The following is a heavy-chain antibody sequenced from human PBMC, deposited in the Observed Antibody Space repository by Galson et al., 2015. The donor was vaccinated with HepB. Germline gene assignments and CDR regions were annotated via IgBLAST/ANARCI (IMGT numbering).Heavy chain of an antibody. D-gene: IGHD6-19*01. Sequence: SLRLSCAASGFTFSSYWMTWVRQAPGKGLEWVANIKQDGSEKYYVDSVKGRFTISRDNAKNSLNLQMNSLRAEDTAVYFCARDSSGGAGGWSFDCWGQGTLVTVSS. CDR3: ARDSSGGAGGWSFDC. V-gene: IGHV3-7*03. CDR2: IKQDGSEK. J-gene: IGHJ4*02. CDR1: GFTFSSYW.